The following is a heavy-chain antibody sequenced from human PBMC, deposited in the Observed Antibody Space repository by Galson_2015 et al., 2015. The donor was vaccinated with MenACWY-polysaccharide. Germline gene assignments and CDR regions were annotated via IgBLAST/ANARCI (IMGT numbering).Heavy chain of an antibody. V-gene: IGHV3-23*01. CDR3: AKDQAVLDSGSYYDFDY. J-gene: IGHJ4*02. D-gene: IGHD1-26*01. CDR2: ISGSGGST. CDR1: GFTFSSYA. Sequence: SLRLSCAASGFTFSSYAMSWVRQAPGKGLEWVSAISGSGGSTYYADSVKGRFTISRDNPKNTLYLQMNSLRAEDTAVYYCAKDQAVLDSGSYYDFDYWGQGTLVTVSS.